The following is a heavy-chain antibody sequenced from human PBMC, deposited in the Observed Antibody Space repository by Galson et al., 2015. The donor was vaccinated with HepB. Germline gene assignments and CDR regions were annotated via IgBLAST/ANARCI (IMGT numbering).Heavy chain of an antibody. CDR2: IVASGNST. CDR1: GFTFSSYA. D-gene: IGHD3-22*01. V-gene: IGHV3-23*01. CDR3: AKRHYYDSSVYYLWWDYDL. J-gene: IGHJ4*02. Sequence: SLRLSCAASGFTFSSYAMSWVRPAPGKGLEWVSAIVASGNSTYYTDSVKGRFTISRDNSKNTLYLQMNSLRAEDTAVYYCAKRHYYDSSVYYLWWDYDLWGQGTLVTVSS.